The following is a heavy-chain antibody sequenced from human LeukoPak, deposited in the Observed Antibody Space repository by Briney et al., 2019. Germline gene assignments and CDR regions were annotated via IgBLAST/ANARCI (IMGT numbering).Heavy chain of an antibody. V-gene: IGHV4-4*07. J-gene: IGHJ4*02. D-gene: IGHD3-10*01. Sequence: SETLSLTCTVSGGSISSYYWSWIRQPAGKGPEWIGRIYTCGSTNYNPSLKSRVTMSVDTSKNQFSLKLSSVTAADTAVYYCARHGLYYYGSGPTQIDYWGQGTLVTVSS. CDR1: GGSISSYY. CDR3: ARHGLYYYGSGPTQIDY. CDR2: IYTCGST.